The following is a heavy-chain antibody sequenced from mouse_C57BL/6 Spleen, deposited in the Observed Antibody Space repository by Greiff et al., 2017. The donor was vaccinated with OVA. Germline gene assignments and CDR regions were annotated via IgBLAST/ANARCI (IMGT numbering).Heavy chain of an antibody. Sequence: QVQLQQSGAELVRPGASVTLSCKASGYTFTDYEMHWVKQTPVHGLEWIGAIDPETGGTAYNQKFQGKAILTADKSSSTAYMELRSLTSEDSAVYYCTRRSYYYGSSGFDYWGQGTTLTVSS. CDR3: TRRSYYYGSSGFDY. V-gene: IGHV1-15*01. CDR2: IDPETGGT. J-gene: IGHJ2*01. D-gene: IGHD1-1*01. CDR1: GYTFTDYE.